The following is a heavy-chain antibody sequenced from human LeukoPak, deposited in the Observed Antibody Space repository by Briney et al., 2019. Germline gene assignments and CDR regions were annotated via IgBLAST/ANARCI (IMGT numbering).Heavy chain of an antibody. CDR2: ICSSSSTI. V-gene: IGHV3-48*02. CDR3: ARERLTKLDY. J-gene: IGHJ4*02. CDR1: EFTFSRYS. D-gene: IGHD3-9*01. Sequence: GGSLRLSCAASEFTFSRYSMSWVRQAPGKGLEWVSYICSSSSTIYYADSVRGRFTISRDNAKNSLYLQMNSLRDEDTAVYYCARERLTKLDYWGQGTLVTVSS.